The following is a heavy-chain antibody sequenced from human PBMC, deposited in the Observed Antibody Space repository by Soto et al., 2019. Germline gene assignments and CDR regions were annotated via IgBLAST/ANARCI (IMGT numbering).Heavy chain of an antibody. Sequence: EVQLLESGGGLVQPGGSLRLSCAASGFTFNTYTMAWVRQAPGEGLEWVSAVTGGSKTTYYADSVKGRFIISRDNSKNTLYLQLNSLRADDTAAYYCAKSMRGDAPFDILGQGTLVTVSP. D-gene: IGHD2-21*02. V-gene: IGHV3-23*01. CDR3: AKSMRGDAPFDI. J-gene: IGHJ3*02. CDR1: GFTFNTYT. CDR2: VTGGSKTT.